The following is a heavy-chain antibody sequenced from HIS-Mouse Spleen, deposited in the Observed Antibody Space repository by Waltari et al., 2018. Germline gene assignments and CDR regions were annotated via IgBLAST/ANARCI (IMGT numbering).Heavy chain of an antibody. D-gene: IGHD2-21*02. J-gene: IGHJ3*02. Sequence: QVQLQESGPGLVKPSETLSLTCTVSGGSISSYYWSWIRQPAGKGLEWIGRIYTSGSTNYNPALKSRVTMSLDTSKNQFSLKLSSVTAADTAVYYCARGTRNVVVTALGAFDIWGQGTMVTVSS. V-gene: IGHV4-4*07. CDR2: IYTSGST. CDR3: ARGTRNVVVTALGAFDI. CDR1: GGSISSYY.